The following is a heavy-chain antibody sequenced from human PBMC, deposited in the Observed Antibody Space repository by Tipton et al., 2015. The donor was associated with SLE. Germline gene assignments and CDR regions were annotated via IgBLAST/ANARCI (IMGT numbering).Heavy chain of an antibody. CDR1: GHSVTIYS. CDR3: ARVPFYYYYYMDV. CDR2: LYGSGSPT. Sequence: TLSLTCSVSGHSVTIYSWSWIRQPAGKGLEWIGRLYGSGSPTNYNPSLKSRVTISVDTSKNQFSLKLSSVTAADTAVYYCARVPFYYYYYMDVWGKGTTVTVSS. V-gene: IGHV4-4*07. J-gene: IGHJ6*03.